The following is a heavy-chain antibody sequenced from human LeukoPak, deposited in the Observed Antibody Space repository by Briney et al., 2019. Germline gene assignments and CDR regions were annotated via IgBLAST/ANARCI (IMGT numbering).Heavy chain of an antibody. V-gene: IGHV3-74*01. CDR1: GFKFSSYW. Sequence: HPGGSLRLSCAVSGFKFSSYWMNWVRQVPGKGLMWVAHINTNGDSANYADSVKGRFTISRDNSKNTLYLQVNSLRAEDTAVYHCARSDALRTQGGVDYWGQGTLVTVSS. CDR2: INTNGDSA. D-gene: IGHD3-16*01. CDR3: ARSDALRTQGGVDY. J-gene: IGHJ4*02.